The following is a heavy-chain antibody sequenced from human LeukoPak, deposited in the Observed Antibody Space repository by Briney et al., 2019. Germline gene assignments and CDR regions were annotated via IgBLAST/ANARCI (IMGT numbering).Heavy chain of an antibody. CDR2: IIPILGIA. Sequence: GASVKVSCKASGGTFSSYTISWVRQAPGQGLEWMGRIIPILGIANYAQKFQGRVTITADKSTSTAYMELSSLRSEDTAVYYCAREAGNYGDYDYDYWGQGTLVTVSS. V-gene: IGHV1-69*04. D-gene: IGHD4-17*01. CDR1: GGTFSSYT. CDR3: AREAGNYGDYDYDY. J-gene: IGHJ4*02.